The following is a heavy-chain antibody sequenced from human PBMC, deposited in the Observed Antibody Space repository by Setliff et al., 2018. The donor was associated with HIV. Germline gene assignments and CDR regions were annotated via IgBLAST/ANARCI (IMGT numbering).Heavy chain of an antibody. D-gene: IGHD3-10*01. J-gene: IGHJ5*02. V-gene: IGHV1-3*01. CDR3: ARREGSSGSYYYGSGSYWYNWFDP. CDR1: GYTFTSYA. CDR2: INAGNGNT. Sequence: RASVKVSCKASGYTFTSYAMHWVRQAPGQRLEWMGWINAGNGNTKYSQKFQGRVTITRDTSASTAYMELSSLRSEDTAVYYCARREGSSGSYYYGSGSYWYNWFDPWGQGTLVTVSS.